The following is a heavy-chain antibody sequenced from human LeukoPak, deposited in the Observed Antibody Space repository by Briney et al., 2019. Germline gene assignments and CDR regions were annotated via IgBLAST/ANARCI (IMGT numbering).Heavy chain of an antibody. V-gene: IGHV3-7*01. CDR3: ASGYYSGWYIPYY. Sequence: PGGSLRLSCAASGFTFSTSWMIWVRQAPGKGLEWVANIKEDGSEKYYVDSVKGPFTISRDNAKNSLYLQMNSLRAEDTAVYYCASGYYSGWYIPYYWGQGTLVTVSS. D-gene: IGHD6-19*01. J-gene: IGHJ4*02. CDR1: GFTFSTSW. CDR2: IKEDGSEK.